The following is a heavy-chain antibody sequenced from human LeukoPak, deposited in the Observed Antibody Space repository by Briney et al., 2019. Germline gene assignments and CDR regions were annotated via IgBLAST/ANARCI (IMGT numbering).Heavy chain of an antibody. V-gene: IGHV3-7*03. CDR1: GFTFSSYW. J-gene: IGHJ6*02. Sequence: GGSLRLSCAASGFTFSSYWMNWARQAPGKGLEWVASINHNGNVNYYVDSVKGRFTTSRDNAKNSLYLQMSNLRAKETAVYFCARGGGLDVWGQGATVTVSS. CDR2: INHNGNVN. CDR3: ARGGGLDV. D-gene: IGHD3-16*01.